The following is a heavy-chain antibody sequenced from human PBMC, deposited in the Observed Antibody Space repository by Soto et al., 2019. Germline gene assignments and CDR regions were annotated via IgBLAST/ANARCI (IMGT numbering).Heavy chain of an antibody. Sequence: QVQLVESGGGVVQPGRSLRLSCAASGFTFSSYGMHWVRQAPGKGLEWVAVIWYDGSNKYYADSVKGRFTISRDNSKNTLYLQMNSLIAEDTAVYYCAREGGSSWYYFDYWGQGTLVTVSS. D-gene: IGHD6-13*01. V-gene: IGHV3-33*01. CDR1: GFTFSSYG. CDR3: AREGGSSWYYFDY. J-gene: IGHJ4*02. CDR2: IWYDGSNK.